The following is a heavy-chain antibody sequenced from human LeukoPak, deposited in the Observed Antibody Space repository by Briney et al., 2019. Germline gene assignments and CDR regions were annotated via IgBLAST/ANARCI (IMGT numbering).Heavy chain of an antibody. J-gene: IGHJ4*02. Sequence: SETLSLTCAVYGESFSGYYWSWIRQPPGKGLEWIGEINHSGSTNYNPSLNSRVTISVDTSKNQFSLKLSSVTAADTAVYYCARIQDPDYWGQGTLVTVSS. V-gene: IGHV4-34*01. CDR3: ARIQDPDY. CDR1: GESFSGYY. CDR2: INHSGST.